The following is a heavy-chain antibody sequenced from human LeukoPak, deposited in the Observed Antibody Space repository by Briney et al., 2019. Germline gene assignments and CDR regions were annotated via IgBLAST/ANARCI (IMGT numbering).Heavy chain of an antibody. Sequence: GGSLRLSCAASGFTFSSYSMNWVRQAPGKGLEWVSSISSSIGYIYYADSVKGRFTISRDNAKNSLYLQMNSLRAEDTAVYYCARGGSSQVDYWGQGTLVTGSS. CDR3: ARGGSSQVDY. V-gene: IGHV3-21*01. J-gene: IGHJ4*02. CDR1: GFTFSSYS. CDR2: ISSSIGYI.